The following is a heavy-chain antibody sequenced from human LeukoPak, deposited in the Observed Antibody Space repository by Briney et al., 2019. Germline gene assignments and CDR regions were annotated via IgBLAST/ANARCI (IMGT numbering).Heavy chain of an antibody. CDR1: GFTFSSYS. CDR2: ISSSSSYM. J-gene: IGHJ4*02. D-gene: IGHD1-26*01. Sequence: GGSLRLSCAASGFTFSSYSMNWVRQAPGKGLEWVSSISSSSSYMYYADSVKGRFTISRDNAKNSLYLQMNSLRAEDTAVYYCARAPGSSGSEKAQGDYWGQGTLVTVSS. CDR3: ARAPGSSGSEKAQGDY. V-gene: IGHV3-21*01.